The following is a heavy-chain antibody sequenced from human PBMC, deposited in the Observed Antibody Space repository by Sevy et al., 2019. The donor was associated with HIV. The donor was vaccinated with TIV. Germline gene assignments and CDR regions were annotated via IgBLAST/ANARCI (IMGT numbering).Heavy chain of an antibody. CDR3: AKGRTGET. CDR2: ISSSDDNT. CDR1: GFTFSTYA. D-gene: IGHD7-27*01. J-gene: IGHJ4*02. Sequence: GGSLRLSCAASGFTFSTYAMSWVRQAPGKGLEWVSAISSSDDNTYYADSVKGRFIISRDNSRNTLCLQMNSLRAEDTAVYYCAKGRTGETWGQGTRVTVSS. V-gene: IGHV3-23*01.